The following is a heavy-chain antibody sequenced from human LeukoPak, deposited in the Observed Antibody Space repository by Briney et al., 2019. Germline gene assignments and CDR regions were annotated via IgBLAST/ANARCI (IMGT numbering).Heavy chain of an antibody. CDR1: GFTFSSYA. J-gene: IGHJ4*02. CDR3: ANSGIAVAGGEVY. CDR2: ISGSGGST. V-gene: IGHV3-23*01. Sequence: GGSLRLSCAASGFTFSSYAMSWVRQAPGKGLEWVSAISGSGGSTYYADSVKGRFTISRDNSKNTLYLQMNSLRAEDTAVYHCANSGIAVAGGEVYWGQGTLVTVSS. D-gene: IGHD6-19*01.